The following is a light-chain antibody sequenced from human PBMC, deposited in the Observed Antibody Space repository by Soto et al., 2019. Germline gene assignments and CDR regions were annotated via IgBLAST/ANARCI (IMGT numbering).Light chain of an antibody. CDR1: QGISSF. CDR3: QQRRKWPPQT. J-gene: IGKJ1*01. V-gene: IGKV1-9*01. CDR2: AAS. Sequence: IQLTQSPSSLSASVGDRVTITCRASQGISSFLAWYQQKPGKAPKLLIYAASTLQSGVPSRFSGSGSGTDFTLTISSLEPEEFAVDYCQQRRKWPPQTFGQGTKVDIK.